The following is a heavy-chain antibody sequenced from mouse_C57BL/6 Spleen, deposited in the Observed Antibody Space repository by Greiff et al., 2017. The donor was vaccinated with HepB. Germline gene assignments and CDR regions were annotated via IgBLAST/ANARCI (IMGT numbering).Heavy chain of an antibody. V-gene: IGHV1-82*01. CDR3: ARTSHYSRTCYAMDY. J-gene: IGHJ4*01. CDR1: GYAFSSSW. D-gene: IGHD1-1*01. Sequence: QVQLQQSGPELVKPGASVKISCKASGYAFSSSWMNWVKQRPGKGLEWIGRIYPGDGDTNYNGKFKGKATLTADKSSSTAYMQLSSLTSEDSAVYFCARTSHYSRTCYAMDYWGQGTSVTVSS. CDR2: IYPGDGDT.